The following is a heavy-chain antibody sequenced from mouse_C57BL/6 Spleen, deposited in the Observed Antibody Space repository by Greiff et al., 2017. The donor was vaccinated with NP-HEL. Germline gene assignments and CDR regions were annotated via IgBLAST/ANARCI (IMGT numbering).Heavy chain of an antibody. V-gene: IGHV1-4*01. CDR1: GYTFTSYT. J-gene: IGHJ2*01. Sequence: QVQLKQSGAELARPGASVKMSCKASGYTFTSYTMHWVKQRPGQGLEWIGYINPSSGSTKYNQKFKDKATLTEDKSSSTAYMQLSSLTSEDSAVYYCASYYNNYGDYWGQGTPLTVSS. CDR3: ASYYNNYGDY. D-gene: IGHD2-5*01. CDR2: INPSSGST.